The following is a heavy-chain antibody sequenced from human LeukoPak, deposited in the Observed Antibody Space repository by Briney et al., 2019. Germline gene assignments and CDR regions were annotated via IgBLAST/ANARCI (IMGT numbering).Heavy chain of an antibody. CDR1: GGSFSDYY. CDR3: ASHYSSGSYRYTCSFDS. V-gene: IGHV4-34*01. Sequence: SETLSLTCAVYGGSFSDYYWSWIRQPPGKGLEWIGEINHSGTTNYSPSLKSRVSISVDTSKNQFSLKLNSVTAADAAMYYCASHYSSGSYRYTCSFDSWGQGMLVNVSS. CDR2: INHSGTT. D-gene: IGHD3-16*02. J-gene: IGHJ4*02.